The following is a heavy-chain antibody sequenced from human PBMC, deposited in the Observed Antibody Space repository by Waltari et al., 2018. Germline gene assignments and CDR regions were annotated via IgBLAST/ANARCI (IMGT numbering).Heavy chain of an antibody. V-gene: IGHV3-43*01. D-gene: IGHD5-18*01. J-gene: IGHJ4*02. Sequence: EVQLVESGGVVVQPGGSLRLSCAASGFTFDDYTMHWVRQAPGKGLEWVSLMSWDGCSTYYADSVKGRFTISRDNSKNSLYLQMNSLRTEDTALYYCAKDIGYSYGSYFDYWARETWSPSP. CDR2: MSWDGCST. CDR1: GFTFDDYT. CDR3: AKDIGYSYGSYFDY.